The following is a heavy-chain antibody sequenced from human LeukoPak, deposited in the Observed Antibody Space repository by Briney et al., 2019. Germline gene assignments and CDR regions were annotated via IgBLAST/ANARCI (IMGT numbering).Heavy chain of an antibody. J-gene: IGHJ4*02. D-gene: IGHD1/OR15-1a*01. Sequence: PGRSLRLSCAASGFTFSSYAMHWVRQAPGKGLEWVAVISYDGSNKYYADSVKGRFTISRDNSKNTLYLQMNSLRAEDTAVHYCGPLTTFDYWGQGTLVTVSS. CDR3: GPLTTFDY. V-gene: IGHV3-30-3*01. CDR1: GFTFSSYA. CDR2: ISYDGSNK.